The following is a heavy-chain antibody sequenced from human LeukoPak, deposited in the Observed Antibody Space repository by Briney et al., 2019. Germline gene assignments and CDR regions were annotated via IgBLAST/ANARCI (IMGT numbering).Heavy chain of an antibody. CDR1: GFDFKMYS. V-gene: IGHV3-23*01. Sequence: PGGSLRLSCAASGFDFKMYSMNWVRQAPGQGLEWVSTITGSGGTTYYGESVKGRFTISRDNAKNTLFLQLDSLRPEDTAVYYCAKLSIFTVVRGIVGWEPFDHWGRGILVTVSS. CDR2: ITGSGGTT. J-gene: IGHJ4*02. D-gene: IGHD3-10*01. CDR3: AKLSIFTVVRGIVGWEPFDH.